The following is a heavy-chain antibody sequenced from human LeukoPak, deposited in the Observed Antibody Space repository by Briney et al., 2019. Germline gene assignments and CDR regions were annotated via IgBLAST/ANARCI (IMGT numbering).Heavy chain of an antibody. CDR3: ARDGIEYGSGTFYSIGIDV. CDR2: INPSGGST. Sequence: ASVKVSCKASGYTFTSYYMHWVRQAPGQGLEWMGTINPSGGSTSYAQKFQGRLTMTTDTSTSTAYVELRSLRSDDTAVYYCARDGIEYGSGTFYSIGIDVWGQGTTVTVSS. V-gene: IGHV1-46*01. CDR1: GYTFTSYY. J-gene: IGHJ6*02. D-gene: IGHD3-10*01.